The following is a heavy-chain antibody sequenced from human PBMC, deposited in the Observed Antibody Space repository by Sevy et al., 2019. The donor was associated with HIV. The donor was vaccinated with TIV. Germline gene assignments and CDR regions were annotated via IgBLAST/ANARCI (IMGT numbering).Heavy chain of an antibody. CDR2: ISSSGQTT. V-gene: IGHV3-11*01. J-gene: IGHJ6*02. CDR1: GFSFSSFY. CDR3: ARIAAMSPSNYGMDV. Sequence: GGSLRLSCAASGFSFSSFYMTWIRQAPGKGLQWVAYISSSGQTTYYADSVTGRFVVSRDNAKNSLFLHINSLRAEDTGMCFCARIAAMSPSNYGMDVWGQGTTVTVSS. D-gene: IGHD2-2*01.